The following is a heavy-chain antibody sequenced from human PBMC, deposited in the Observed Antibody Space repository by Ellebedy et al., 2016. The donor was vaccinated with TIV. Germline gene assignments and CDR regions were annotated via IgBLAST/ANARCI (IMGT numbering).Heavy chain of an antibody. CDR3: ARVAFGYSYGQGFDN. Sequence: GGSLRLSCAASGLPFSGFAMHWVRQAPGKGLEWEAFISHDEKNRRYADSVRGRFTISRDNSKSTLDLQMNRLRTEDTAVYWCARVAFGYSYGQGFDNWGQGTVVTVSS. CDR2: ISHDEKNR. V-gene: IGHV3-30*04. J-gene: IGHJ4*02. D-gene: IGHD5-18*01. CDR1: GLPFSGFA.